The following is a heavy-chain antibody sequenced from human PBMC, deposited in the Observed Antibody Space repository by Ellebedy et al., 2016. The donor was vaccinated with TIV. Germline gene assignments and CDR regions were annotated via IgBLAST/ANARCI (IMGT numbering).Heavy chain of an antibody. V-gene: IGHV3-23*01. Sequence: SVKGRFTISRDNAKNTLYLQMNSLRAEDTAVYYCAKGMDSFDYWGQGTLVTVSS. D-gene: IGHD5-24*01. CDR3: AKGMDSFDY. J-gene: IGHJ4*02.